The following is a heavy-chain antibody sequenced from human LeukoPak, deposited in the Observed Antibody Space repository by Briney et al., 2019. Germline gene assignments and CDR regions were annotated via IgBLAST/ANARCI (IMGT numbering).Heavy chain of an antibody. Sequence: SETLSLTCTVSGYSISSGYYWGWIRQPPGKGLEWIGSGSTYYNPSLKSRVTISVDTSKSQFSLKLSSVTAADTAVYYCARDGRAGSLFAYWGQGILVTVSS. CDR3: ARDGRAGSLFAY. CDR1: GYSISSGYY. D-gene: IGHD6-19*01. J-gene: IGHJ4*02. CDR2: SGST. V-gene: IGHV4-38-2*02.